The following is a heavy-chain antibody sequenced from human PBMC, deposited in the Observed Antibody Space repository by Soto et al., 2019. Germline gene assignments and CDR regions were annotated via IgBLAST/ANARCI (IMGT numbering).Heavy chain of an antibody. Sequence: QVQLVQSGAEVKKPGSSVKVSCKASGGTFSSYAISWVRQAPGQGLEWMGGIIPIFGTANYAQKFQGRGTITADESTSTAYMELSSLRSEDTAVYYCARLRKDCGGDCPYYFDYWGQGTLVTVSS. CDR3: ARLRKDCGGDCPYYFDY. D-gene: IGHD2-21*02. J-gene: IGHJ4*02. V-gene: IGHV1-69*01. CDR1: GGTFSSYA. CDR2: IIPIFGTA.